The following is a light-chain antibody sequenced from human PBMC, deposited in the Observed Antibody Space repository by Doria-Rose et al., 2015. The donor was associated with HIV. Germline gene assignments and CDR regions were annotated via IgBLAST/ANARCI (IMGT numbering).Light chain of an antibody. V-gene: IGKV3-20*01. CDR3: HQYGTSWT. Sequence: TQSPGTLSLSPGERATLSCRASQSFSSTYLAWYQQKPGQAPSLLIYDGSTRATGISDRLSASGSVTDFTLTINRLEPEDFALYYCHQYGTSWTFGQGTKVEI. CDR1: QSFSSTY. CDR2: DGS. J-gene: IGKJ1*01.